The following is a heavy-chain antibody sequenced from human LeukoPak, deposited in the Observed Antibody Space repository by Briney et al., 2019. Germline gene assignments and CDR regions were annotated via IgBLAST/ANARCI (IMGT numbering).Heavy chain of an antibody. V-gene: IGHV1-69*05. Sequence: GASVKVSCKASGYTFTSYDINWVRQAPGQGLEWMGGIIPIFGTANYAQKFQGRVTITTDESTSTAYMELSSLRSEDTAVYYCARVTDYSNYYFDYWGQGTLVTVSS. CDR1: GYTFTSYD. CDR2: IIPIFGTA. J-gene: IGHJ4*02. CDR3: ARVTDYSNYYFDY. D-gene: IGHD4-11*01.